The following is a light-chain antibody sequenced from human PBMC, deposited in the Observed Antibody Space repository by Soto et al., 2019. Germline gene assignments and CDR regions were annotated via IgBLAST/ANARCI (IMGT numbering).Light chain of an antibody. CDR3: QQYGSSPWT. CDR2: TAS. Sequence: EIVMTQSPGTLSMSPGDRATLSCRASQSVAANYLAWFQQKPGQAPRLLIYTASNRATDIPDRFSGSGSETDFTLAIGRLEPEDFAGYYCQQYGSSPWTFGRGTKVEIK. J-gene: IGKJ1*01. CDR1: QSVAANY. V-gene: IGKV3-20*01.